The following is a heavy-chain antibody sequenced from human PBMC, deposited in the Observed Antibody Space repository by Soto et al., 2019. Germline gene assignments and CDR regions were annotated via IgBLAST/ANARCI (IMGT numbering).Heavy chain of an antibody. D-gene: IGHD1-26*01. CDR2: IIPIFGTA. CDR3: ARGSGLELVFDI. J-gene: IGHJ3*02. Sequence: SVKVACKAAGGSFSSYAISWVRQAPGQGLEWMGGIIPIFGTANYAQKFQGRVTITADESTSTAYMELSSLRSEDTAVYYCARGSGLELVFDIWGQGTMVTVS. V-gene: IGHV1-69*13. CDR1: GGSFSSYA.